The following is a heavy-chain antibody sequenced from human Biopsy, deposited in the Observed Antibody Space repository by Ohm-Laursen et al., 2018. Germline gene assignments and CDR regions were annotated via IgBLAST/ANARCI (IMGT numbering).Heavy chain of an antibody. CDR3: ARDSSRRAREGGMDV. D-gene: IGHD6-6*01. CDR2: ISETSSHI. CDR1: GFTFSSYD. J-gene: IGHJ6*02. Sequence: SLRLSCAASGFTFSSYDMNWVRQAPGKGLERISYISETSSHIYDADSVRGRFTVARDIAKNSLYLQLNSLRVEDTAVYYCARDSSRRAREGGMDVWGQGTTVTVSS. V-gene: IGHV3-21*01.